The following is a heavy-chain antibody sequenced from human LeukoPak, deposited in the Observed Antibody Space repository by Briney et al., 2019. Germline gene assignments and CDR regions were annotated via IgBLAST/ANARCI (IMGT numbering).Heavy chain of an antibody. Sequence: SETLSLTCTVSGDSIGSGSYYWGWIRQPPGKGLEWIGSIYYSGSTYYNPSLKSRVTISVDTSRDQFSLKLSSVTAADTAIYYCARGRNNYGANSEIGYWGQGTLVTVSS. CDR2: IYYSGST. V-gene: IGHV4-39*07. D-gene: IGHD4-23*01. CDR3: ARGRNNYGANSEIGY. J-gene: IGHJ4*02. CDR1: GDSIGSGSYY.